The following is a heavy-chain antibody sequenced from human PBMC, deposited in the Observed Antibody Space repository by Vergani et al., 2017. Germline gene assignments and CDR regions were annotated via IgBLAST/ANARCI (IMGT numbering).Heavy chain of an antibody. CDR1: GYTFTGYY. Sequence: QVQLVQSGAEVKKPGASVKVSCKASGYTFTGYYMHWVRQAPGQGLEWMGWITPNSGGTHYAQKFQGWVTMTRDTSLSTAYMELSRLRSDDTAVYYCARGDLATVTTEVLFPFDCWGQGTRVSVSA. D-gene: IGHD4-11*01. CDR3: ARGDLATVTTEVLFPFDC. CDR2: ITPNSGGT. V-gene: IGHV1-2*04. J-gene: IGHJ4*02.